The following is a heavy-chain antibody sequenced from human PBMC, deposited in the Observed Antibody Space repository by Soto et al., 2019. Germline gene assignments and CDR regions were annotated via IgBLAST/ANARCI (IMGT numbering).Heavy chain of an antibody. J-gene: IGHJ4*02. CDR1: GFTFTSHA. CDR3: AKPRGGYDLGFDY. D-gene: IGHD5-12*01. CDR2: VTGTSGVT. V-gene: IGHV3-23*01. Sequence: EVQLLESGGGLVQPGESLRLSCAASGFTFTSHAMSWIRQAPGKGLEWVSVVTGTSGVTYYADSVKGRFTVSRDNSKDTRYLQMEGLRAEDTAVYYWAKPRGGYDLGFDYWGQGTLVTVSS.